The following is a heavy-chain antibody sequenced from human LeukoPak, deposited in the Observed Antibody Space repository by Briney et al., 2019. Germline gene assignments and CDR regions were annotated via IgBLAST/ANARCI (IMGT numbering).Heavy chain of an antibody. J-gene: IGHJ4*02. Sequence: GGSLRLSCAASGFTFDDYAMHWVRQAPGKGLEWVSGISWNSGSIGYADSVKGRFTISRDNAKNSLYLQMNRLRSDDTAVYYCARGAKYYDILTGYYPTYYFDYWGQGTLVTVSS. CDR3: ARGAKYYDILTGYYPTYYFDY. V-gene: IGHV3-9*01. CDR1: GFTFDDYA. D-gene: IGHD3-9*01. CDR2: ISWNSGSI.